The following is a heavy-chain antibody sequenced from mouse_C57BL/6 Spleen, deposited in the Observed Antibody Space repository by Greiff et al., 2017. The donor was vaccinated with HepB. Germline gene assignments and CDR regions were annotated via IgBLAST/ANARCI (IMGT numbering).Heavy chain of an antibody. V-gene: IGHV1-80*01. Sequence: QVQLKESGAELVKPGASVKISCKASGYAFSSYWMNWVKQRPGKGLEWIGQIYPGDGDTNYNGKFKGKATLTADKSSSTAYMQLSSLTSEDSAVYFCARWITTVVDYYAMDYWGQGTSVTVSS. J-gene: IGHJ4*01. CDR3: ARWITTVVDYYAMDY. CDR1: GYAFSSYW. CDR2: IYPGDGDT. D-gene: IGHD1-1*01.